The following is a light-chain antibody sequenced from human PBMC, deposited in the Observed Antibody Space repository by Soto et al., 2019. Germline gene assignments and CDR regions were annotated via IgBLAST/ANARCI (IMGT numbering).Light chain of an antibody. CDR3: QSYDSSLSGSGV. Sequence: QSALTQPASVSGSPGQSITISCTGTSSDVGGYKYVSWYQQHPGTAPKLLISGHNNRPSGVPDRFFGSKSGTSASLTIIGLQAEDEADYYCQSYDSSLSGSGVFGGGTKLTVL. J-gene: IGLJ3*02. CDR1: SSDVGGYKY. CDR2: GHN. V-gene: IGLV2-14*01.